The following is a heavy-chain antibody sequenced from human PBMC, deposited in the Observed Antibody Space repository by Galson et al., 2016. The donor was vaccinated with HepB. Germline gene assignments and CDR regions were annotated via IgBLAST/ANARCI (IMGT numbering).Heavy chain of an antibody. CDR2: VYHGGST. CDR1: GDSISSSKW. CDR3: AREGGSTSSSLSRWMDR. D-gene: IGHD6-6*01. J-gene: IGHJ5*02. Sequence: LSLTCPVSGDSISSSKWWTWVRQTPEKGLEWIGEVYHGGSTNYNPSLKGRVIISVDKSTNQFSLKLTSVTAADTAVYYCAREGGSTSSSLSRWMDRWGQGTLVTVSS. V-gene: IGHV4-4*02.